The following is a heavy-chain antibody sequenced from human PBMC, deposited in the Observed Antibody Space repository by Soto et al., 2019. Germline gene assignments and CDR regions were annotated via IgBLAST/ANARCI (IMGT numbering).Heavy chain of an antibody. V-gene: IGHV3-30*18. CDR1: GFTFSSYG. D-gene: IGHD1-26*01. Sequence: GGSLRLSCAASGFTFSSYGMHWVRQAPGKGLEWVAVISYDGSNKYYADSVKGRFTISRDNSKNTLYLQMNSLRAEDTAVYYCAKDCRELLLYYYGMDVWGQGTTVTVSS. CDR3: AKDCRELLLYYYGMDV. CDR2: ISYDGSNK. J-gene: IGHJ6*02.